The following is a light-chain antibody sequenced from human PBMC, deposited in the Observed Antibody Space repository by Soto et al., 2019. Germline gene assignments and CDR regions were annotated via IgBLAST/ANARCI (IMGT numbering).Light chain of an antibody. J-gene: IGKJ4*01. CDR3: MQALQSPLT. CDR2: LGS. Sequence: LMIKYALSLAVRGGQPASMQLQRGQSLLYSSGSNYVDGYMKKPGQSPQLLIYLGSNRASGVPDRFSGSGSGTDFTLKISRVEAEDVGVYYCMQALQSPLTFGGGTEVDI. CDR1: QSLLYSSGSNY. V-gene: IGKV2-28*01.